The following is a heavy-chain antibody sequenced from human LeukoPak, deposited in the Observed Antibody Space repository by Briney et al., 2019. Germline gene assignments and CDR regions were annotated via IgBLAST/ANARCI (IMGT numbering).Heavy chain of an antibody. CDR3: ARMLRDYYDTAVNAFDI. J-gene: IGHJ3*02. V-gene: IGHV1-58*01. D-gene: IGHD3-22*01. CDR2: IVVGSGNT. Sequence: GTSVKVSCKASGFTFTSSAVQWVRQARGQRLEWIGWIVVGSGNTNYAQKFQERVTITRDMSTSTAYVELSSLRSEDTAVYYCARMLRDYYDTAVNAFDIWGQGTMVTVSS. CDR1: GFTFTSSA.